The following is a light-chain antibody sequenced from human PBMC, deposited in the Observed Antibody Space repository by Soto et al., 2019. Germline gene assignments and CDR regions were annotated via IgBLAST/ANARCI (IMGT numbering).Light chain of an antibody. J-gene: IGKJ5*01. CDR3: QQRSNWPPAIT. V-gene: IGKV3-11*01. CDR2: DAS. Sequence: ELALRQSTATLSLSQGESATLSCRASQSVSSYLAWYQQKPGQAPRLLIYDASNRATGIPARFSGSGSGTDFTLTISSLEPEDFAVYYCQQRSNWPPAITFGQGTRLEVK. CDR1: QSVSSY.